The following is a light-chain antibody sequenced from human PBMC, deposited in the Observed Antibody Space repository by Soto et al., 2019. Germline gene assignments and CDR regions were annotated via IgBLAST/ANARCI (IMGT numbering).Light chain of an antibody. J-gene: IGLJ1*01. CDR1: SSDVGGYNY. CDR3: SSYTSSSTLV. V-gene: IGLV2-14*01. Sequence: LTQPASVSGSPGQSITISCTGTSSDVGGYNYVSWYQQHPGKAPKLMIYEVSNRPSGVSNRFSGSKSGNTASLTISGLQAEDEADYYCSSYTSSSTLVFGTGTKV. CDR2: EVS.